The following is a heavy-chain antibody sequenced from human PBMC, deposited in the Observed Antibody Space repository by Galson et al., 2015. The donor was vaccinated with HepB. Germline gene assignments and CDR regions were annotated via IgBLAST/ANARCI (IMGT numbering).Heavy chain of an antibody. Sequence: SLRLSCAGSGFIFRHHAMAWIRQAPGKGLEWVSGINGRGSPRSYSDAVKGRLSISRDNSKDTVFLQMDNLRPEDTAVYYCVKEGAWFGGDWFDPWGQGALVTVS. CDR1: GFIFRHHA. CDR2: INGRGSPR. J-gene: IGHJ5*02. V-gene: IGHV3-23*01. CDR3: VKEGAWFGGDWFDP. D-gene: IGHD3-16*01.